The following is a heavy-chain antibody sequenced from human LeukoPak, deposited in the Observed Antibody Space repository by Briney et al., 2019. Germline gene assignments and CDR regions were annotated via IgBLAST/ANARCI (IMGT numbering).Heavy chain of an antibody. Sequence: PGGSLRLSCAASGFTVSSNYMSWVRQAPGKGLEWVSAISGSGGSTYYADSVKGRFTISRDNSKNTLYFQMNSLRVEDTAVYYCTRDLRGVIPFDYWGQGTLVTVSS. CDR1: GFTVSSNY. D-gene: IGHD3-10*01. V-gene: IGHV3-53*01. J-gene: IGHJ4*02. CDR3: TRDLRGVIPFDY. CDR2: ISGSGGST.